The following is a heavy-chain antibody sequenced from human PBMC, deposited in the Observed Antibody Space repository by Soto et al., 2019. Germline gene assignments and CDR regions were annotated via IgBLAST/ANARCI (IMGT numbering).Heavy chain of an antibody. CDR2: ISFDGDNK. V-gene: IGHV3-30-3*01. Sequence: GGSLRLSCAASGFTFSSFAMHWVRQTPAKGLEWVAAISFDGDNKYSADSVKGRFTISRDNAKNSLYLQMNSLRAEDTAVYYCARIDSPDYWGQGTLVTVSS. CDR1: GFTFSSFA. CDR3: ARIDSPDY. J-gene: IGHJ4*02. D-gene: IGHD3-9*01.